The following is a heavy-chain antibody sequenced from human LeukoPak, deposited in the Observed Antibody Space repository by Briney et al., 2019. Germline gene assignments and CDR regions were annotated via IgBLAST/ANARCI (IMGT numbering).Heavy chain of an antibody. D-gene: IGHD2-2*01. CDR3: ARDNLEASWGSPGDY. J-gene: IGHJ4*02. CDR1: GYTFTGYY. V-gene: IGHV1-2*02. Sequence: ASVKVSCKASGYTFTGYYMHWVRQAPGQGLEWMGWINPNSGGTNYAQKFQGRVTLTRDTSMSTAYMEISRLTSDDTAVYYCARDNLEASWGSPGDYWGQGTLVTVSS. CDR2: INPNSGGT.